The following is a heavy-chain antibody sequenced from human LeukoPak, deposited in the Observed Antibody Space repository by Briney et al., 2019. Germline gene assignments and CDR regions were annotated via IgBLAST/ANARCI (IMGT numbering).Heavy chain of an antibody. D-gene: IGHD6-19*01. Sequence: PGGSLRLSCAASGFTLSSYWMSWVRQAPGKGLEWVANIKQDGSEKYYVDSVKGRFTISRDNAKNSLYLQMNSLRAEDTAVYYCAKVAVAGDYYYYYMDVWGKGTTVTISS. CDR1: GFTLSSYW. CDR2: IKQDGSEK. J-gene: IGHJ6*03. CDR3: AKVAVAGDYYYYYMDV. V-gene: IGHV3-7*01.